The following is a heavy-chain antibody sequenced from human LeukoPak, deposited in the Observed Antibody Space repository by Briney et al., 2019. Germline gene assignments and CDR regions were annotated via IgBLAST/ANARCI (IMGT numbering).Heavy chain of an antibody. Sequence: SETLSLTCAVYGGSFSGYYWSWIRQPPGKGLEWIGEINHSGSTNYNPSLKSRVTISVDTSKNQFSLKLSSVTAADTAVYYCAWRIASGSSFDYWGQGTLVTVSS. CDR3: AWRIASGSSFDY. V-gene: IGHV4-34*01. D-gene: IGHD1-26*01. J-gene: IGHJ4*02. CDR2: INHSGST. CDR1: GGSFSGYY.